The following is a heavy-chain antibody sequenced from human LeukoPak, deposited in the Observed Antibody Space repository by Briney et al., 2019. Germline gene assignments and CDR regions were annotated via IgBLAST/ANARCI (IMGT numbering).Heavy chain of an antibody. CDR1: GYTFTGYY. J-gene: IGHJ4*02. D-gene: IGHD2-2*01. CDR2: INPNSGGT. CDR3: AGDQGVVVPAATDY. Sequence: ASVKVSCKASGYTFTGYYMHWVRQAPGQGLEWMGWINPNSGGTNYAQKFQGRVTMTRDTSISTAYMELSRLRSDDTAVYYCAGDQGVVVPAATDYWGQGTLVTVSS. V-gene: IGHV1-2*02.